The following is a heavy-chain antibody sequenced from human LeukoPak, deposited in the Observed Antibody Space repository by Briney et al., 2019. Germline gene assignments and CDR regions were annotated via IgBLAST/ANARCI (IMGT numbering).Heavy chain of an antibody. J-gene: IGHJ3*02. D-gene: IGHD3-22*01. V-gene: IGHV3-48*03. CDR3: ARAYSDSRGYYYLFAFDI. CDR2: ISSGGSTI. Sequence: GGSLRLSCAASGFTFRSYEMNWVRQSPGKGLEWVSYISSGGSTIYYADSVKGRFTISRDNAQNSLFLQMNSLRAEDTAVYYCARAYSDSRGYYYLFAFDIWGQGTMVTVSS. CDR1: GFTFRSYE.